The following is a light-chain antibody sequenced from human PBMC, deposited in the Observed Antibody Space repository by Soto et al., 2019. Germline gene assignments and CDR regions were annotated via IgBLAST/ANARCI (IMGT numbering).Light chain of an antibody. V-gene: IGKV1-5*01. CDR3: PHYNIYFWT. Sequence: TVSAKKREKVTVTCLASQSVSSCLAWYQQKPGKAPRLLIYDAFSLDSGVPSRFSGSGSGTEFTLTISSLQPDDFTPYYCPHYNIYFWTFGHGGNVDVK. CDR1: QSVSSC. CDR2: DAF. J-gene: IGKJ1*01.